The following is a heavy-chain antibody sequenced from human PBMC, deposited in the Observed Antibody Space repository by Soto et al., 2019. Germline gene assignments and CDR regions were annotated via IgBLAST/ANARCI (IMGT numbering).Heavy chain of an antibody. J-gene: IGHJ4*02. CDR3: ARGRRPPFHLDY. CDR1: GGSFSGYY. V-gene: IGHV4-34*01. Sequence: QVQLQQWGAGLLKPSETLSLTCAVYGGSFSGYYWSWIRQPPGKGLEWIGEINHSGSTNYNPSLKSRVTISVDTSKNQFSLNLSSVTAADTAVYYCARGRRPPFHLDYWGQGTLVTVSS. CDR2: INHSGST.